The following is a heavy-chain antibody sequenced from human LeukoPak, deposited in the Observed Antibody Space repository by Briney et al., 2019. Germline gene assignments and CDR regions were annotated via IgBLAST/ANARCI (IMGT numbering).Heavy chain of an antibody. J-gene: IGHJ4*02. D-gene: IGHD3-22*01. CDR2: IWYDGSNK. CDR3: ARDTYYHYYDSSGYYIDY. Sequence: GRSLRLSCAASGFTFSSYGMHWVRQAPGEGLEWVAVIWYDGSNKYYADSVKGRFTISRDNSKNTLYLQMNSLRAEDTAVYYCARDTYYHYYDSSGYYIDYWGQGTLVTVSS. CDR1: GFTFSSYG. V-gene: IGHV3-33*01.